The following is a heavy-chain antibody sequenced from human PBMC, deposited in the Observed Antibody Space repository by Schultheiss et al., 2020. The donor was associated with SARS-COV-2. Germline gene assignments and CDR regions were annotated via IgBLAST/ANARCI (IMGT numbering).Heavy chain of an antibody. J-gene: IGHJ4*02. CDR1: GGSISSYY. CDR3: ARLSDYYDSSGYFDY. D-gene: IGHD3-22*01. Sequence: SETLSLTCTVSGGSISSYYWGWIRQPPGKGLEWIGYIYHSGSTYYNPSLKSRVTISVDRSKNQFSLKLSSVTAADTAVYYCARLSDYYDSSGYFDYWGQGTLVTVSS. V-gene: IGHV4-59*04. CDR2: IYHSGST.